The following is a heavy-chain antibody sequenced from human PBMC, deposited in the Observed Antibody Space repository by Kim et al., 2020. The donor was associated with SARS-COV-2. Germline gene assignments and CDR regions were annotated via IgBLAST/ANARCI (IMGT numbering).Heavy chain of an antibody. Sequence: YNPSLKSRATISVDTSKNQFSLKLSSVTAADTAVYYCARRYYGRRGGFDYWGQGTLVTVSS. J-gene: IGHJ4*02. CDR3: ARRYYGRRGGFDY. V-gene: IGHV4-39*01. D-gene: IGHD4-17*01.